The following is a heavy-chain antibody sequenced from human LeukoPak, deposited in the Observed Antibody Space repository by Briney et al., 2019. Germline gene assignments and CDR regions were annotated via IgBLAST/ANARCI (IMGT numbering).Heavy chain of an antibody. D-gene: IGHD3-10*01. CDR2: INPNSGGT. CDR1: GYTFTGYY. CDR3: AREATMVRGANTFDY. Sequence: ASVKVSCKASGYTFTGYYMHWVRQAPGQGLEWMGWINPNSGGTNYAQKFQGRVTMTRDTSISTAYMELSRLRSDDTAVYYCAREATMVRGANTFDYWGQGTLVTVSS. J-gene: IGHJ4*02. V-gene: IGHV1-2*02.